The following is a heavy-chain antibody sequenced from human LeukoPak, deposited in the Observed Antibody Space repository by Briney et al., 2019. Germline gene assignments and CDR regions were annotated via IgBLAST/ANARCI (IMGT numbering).Heavy chain of an antibody. D-gene: IGHD2-2*01. CDR3: ARGGLVVVPAATNNWFDP. CDR1: GYTFTSYY. Sequence: ASVKVSCKASGYTFTSYYMHWVRQAPGQGLEWMGIINPSGGSTSYAQKFQGRVTMTRDTSTSTVYTELSSLRSEDTAVYYCARGGLVVVPAATNNWFDPWGQGTLVTVSS. J-gene: IGHJ5*02. V-gene: IGHV1-46*01. CDR2: INPSGGST.